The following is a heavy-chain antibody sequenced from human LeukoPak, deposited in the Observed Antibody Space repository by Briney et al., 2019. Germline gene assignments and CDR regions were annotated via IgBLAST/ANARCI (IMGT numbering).Heavy chain of an antibody. J-gene: IGHJ4*02. CDR2: IRYDGSNK. CDR3: ASIVVVVAAADY. V-gene: IGHV3-30*02. Sequence: PGGSLRLSCAASGFTFSSYGMHWVRQAPGKGLERVAFIRYDGSNKYYADSVKGRFTISRDNSKNTLYLQMNSLRAEDTAVYYGASIVVVVAAADYWGQGTLVTAS. D-gene: IGHD2-15*01. CDR1: GFTFSSYG.